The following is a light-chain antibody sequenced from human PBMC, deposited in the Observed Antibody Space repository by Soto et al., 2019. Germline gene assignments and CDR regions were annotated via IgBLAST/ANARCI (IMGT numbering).Light chain of an antibody. V-gene: IGLV2-8*01. J-gene: IGLJ2*01. Sequence: QSALTQPPSASGSPGQSVTISCTGTSSDVGGYNYVSWYQQHPGKAPKLMIYEVNKRPSGVPDRFSGSKSGNTASLTVSGLQAEDEADYYCSSYAGSNTHVVFGGGTKLTVL. CDR2: EVN. CDR3: SSYAGSNTHVV. CDR1: SSDVGGYNY.